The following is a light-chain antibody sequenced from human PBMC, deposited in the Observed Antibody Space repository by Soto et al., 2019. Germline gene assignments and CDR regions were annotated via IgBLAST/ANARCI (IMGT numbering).Light chain of an antibody. CDR1: DFGRKG. V-gene: IGLV3-21*02. J-gene: IGLJ1*01. CDR3: QVWDSSSDHPYV. Sequence: SYELTQRPSVSVAPGQTARITCGGNDFGRKGVHWYQKKPGQAPVLVVYDDSDRPSGIPERFSGSNSGNTATLTISRVEAGDEADYYCQVWDSSSDHPYVFGTGTKVTVL. CDR2: DDS.